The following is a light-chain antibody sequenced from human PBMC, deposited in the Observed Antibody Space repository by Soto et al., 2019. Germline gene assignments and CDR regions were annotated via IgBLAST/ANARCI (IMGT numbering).Light chain of an antibody. CDR1: QSISNW. CDR2: KAS. CDR3: QQYDTYWT. J-gene: IGKJ1*01. V-gene: IGKV1-5*03. Sequence: DIQMTQSPSTLSGSVVDRVIITCRASQSISNWLAWYQQKPGKAPNLLIYKASSLKSGVPSRFSGSGSGTEFTLTISSLQPDDFATYYCQQYDTYWTFGQGTTGDIK.